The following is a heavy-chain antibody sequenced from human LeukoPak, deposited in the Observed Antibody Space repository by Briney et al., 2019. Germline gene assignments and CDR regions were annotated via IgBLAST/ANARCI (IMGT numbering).Heavy chain of an antibody. D-gene: IGHD2-2*01. V-gene: IGHV5-51*01. CDR3: ARLGEYCSSASCYDGNYYFDY. Sequence: GESLKISCKGSGYSFTSYWIGWVRQMPGKDLEWMGIIYPGDADTRYSPSFQGQVTISADKSISTAYLQWSSLKASDTAMYYCARLGEYCSSASCYDGNYYFDYWGQGTLVTVSS. CDR1: GYSFTSYW. J-gene: IGHJ4*02. CDR2: IYPGDADT.